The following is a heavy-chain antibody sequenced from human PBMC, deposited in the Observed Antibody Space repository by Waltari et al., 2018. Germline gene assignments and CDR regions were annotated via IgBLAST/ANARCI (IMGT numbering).Heavy chain of an antibody. J-gene: IGHJ4*02. CDR3: ARDPPDTVTTGASG. Sequence: QLQLQESGPGLVKPSETLSLTCTVSGGSISSSSYYWGWIRQPPGKGLEWIGSIYYSGSTYYNPSLKSRVTISVDTSKNQFSLKLSSVTAADTAVYYCARDPPDTVTTGASGWGQGTLVTVSS. D-gene: IGHD4-4*01. CDR2: IYYSGST. CDR1: GGSISSSSYY. V-gene: IGHV4-39*07.